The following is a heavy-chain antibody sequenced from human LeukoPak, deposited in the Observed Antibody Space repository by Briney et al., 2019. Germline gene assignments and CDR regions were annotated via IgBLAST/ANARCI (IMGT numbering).Heavy chain of an antibody. CDR3: ARDPFRGDSSSSIYYYYYMDV. J-gene: IGHJ6*03. CDR1: GFTFSSYA. D-gene: IGHD6-13*01. CDR2: ISSNGGST. V-gene: IGHV3-64*01. Sequence: QTGGSLRLSCAASGFTFSSYAMHWVRQAPGKGLEYVSAISSNGGSTYYANSVKGRFTISRDNSKNTLYLQMGSLRAEDMAVYYCARDPFRGDSSSSIYYYYYMDVWGKGTTVTISS.